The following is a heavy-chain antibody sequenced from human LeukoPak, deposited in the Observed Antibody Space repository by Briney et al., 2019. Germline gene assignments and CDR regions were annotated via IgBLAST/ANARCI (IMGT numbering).Heavy chain of an antibody. CDR2: INDDESEK. Sequence: GGSLRLSCAASGFTFSNAWMSWVRQAPGKGLEWVANINDDESEKYYVDSVKGRFTVSRDNARSSLFLQMNSLSAEDTAIYFCARVSTRSGTTYYFDYWGQGTLVTVSS. CDR1: GFTFSNAW. CDR3: ARVSTRSGTTYYFDY. J-gene: IGHJ4*02. D-gene: IGHD3-10*01. V-gene: IGHV3-7*01.